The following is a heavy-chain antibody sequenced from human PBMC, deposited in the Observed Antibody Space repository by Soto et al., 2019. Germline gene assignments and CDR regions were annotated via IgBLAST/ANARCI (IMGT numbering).Heavy chain of an antibody. CDR1: EGTFSSYA. Sequence: QVQLVQSGAEVKKPGSSVKVSCKASEGTFSSYAISWVRQAPGQGLEWMGGIIPIFGTANYAQKFQGRVTITADESTSTAYMELTSLRSEDTAVYYCARRTVLLNFDPWGQGTLVTVSS. V-gene: IGHV1-69*01. J-gene: IGHJ5*02. D-gene: IGHD3-10*01. CDR2: IIPIFGTA. CDR3: ARRTVLLNFDP.